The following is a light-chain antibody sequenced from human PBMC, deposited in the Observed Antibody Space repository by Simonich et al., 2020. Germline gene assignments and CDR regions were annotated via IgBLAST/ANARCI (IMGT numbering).Light chain of an antibody. CDR2: DVS. V-gene: IGLV2-14*01. J-gene: IGLJ3*02. CDR1: SSAVGGYNY. CDR3: SSYTSSSFWV. Sequence: QSALTQPASVSGSPGQSITISCTGTSSAVGGYNYVSWYQQHPGKAPKLMIYDVSKRPSGVSNRFSGSKSGNTASRTISGLQAEDEADYYCSSYTSSSFWVFGGGTKLTVL.